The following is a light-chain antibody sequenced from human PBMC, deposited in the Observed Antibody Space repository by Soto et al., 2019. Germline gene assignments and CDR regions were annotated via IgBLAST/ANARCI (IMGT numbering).Light chain of an antibody. V-gene: IGKV3-20*01. Sequence: EIVLTQSPGTLSLSPGEGATLSCRASQSVGNNYLAWYQQKPGQAPRLLIFGASSRATGIPDRFSGSGSGTVFTLTISRLEPEDFAVYYCQQHATSPLTFGGGTKVDIK. CDR2: GAS. J-gene: IGKJ4*01. CDR1: QSVGNNY. CDR3: QQHATSPLT.